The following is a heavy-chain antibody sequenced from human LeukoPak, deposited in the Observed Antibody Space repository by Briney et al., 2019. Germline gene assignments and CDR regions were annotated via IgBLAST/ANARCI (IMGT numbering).Heavy chain of an antibody. V-gene: IGHV3-74*01. CDR1: GFSFSVYW. J-gene: IGHJ6*03. CDR3: ALVRDYYYMDV. CDR2: IKTDGSIT. Sequence: GGSLRLSCAASGFSFSVYWMHWVRQAPGKGPVWVSRIKTDGSITDYADSVKGRFTISRDNAKNSLDLQMNSLRAEDTAVYYCALVRDYYYMDVWGKGTTVTISS.